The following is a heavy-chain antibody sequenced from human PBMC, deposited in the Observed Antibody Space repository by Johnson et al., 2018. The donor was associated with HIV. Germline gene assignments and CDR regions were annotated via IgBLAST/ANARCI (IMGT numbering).Heavy chain of an antibody. CDR1: GFTFSSYA. CDR2: ISYDGSNK. D-gene: IGHD6-13*01. J-gene: IGHJ3*02. CDR3: ESGVKQQLSVVDAFGI. V-gene: IGHV3-30*04. Sequence: QVQLVESGGGVVQPGRSLRLSCAASGFTFSSYAMHWVRQAPGKGLEWVAVISYDGSNKYYADSVKGRFTISRDNSKNTLYLQMNSLRVEDTAAYYCESGVKQQLSVVDAFGIWGQGTMVTVSS.